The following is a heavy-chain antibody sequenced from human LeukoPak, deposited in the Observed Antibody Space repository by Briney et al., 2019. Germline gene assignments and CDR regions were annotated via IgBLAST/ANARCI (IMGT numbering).Heavy chain of an antibody. CDR3: ARGKDGGY. V-gene: IGHV1-8*01. D-gene: IGHD3-10*01. CDR1: GYTFTSYD. Sequence: ASVKVSCKASGYTFTSYDINWVRQATGQGLEWMGWMHPNSGNTGYAQKLQGRVTMTTDTSTSTAYMELRSLRSDDTAVYYCARGKDGGYWGQGTLVTVSS. J-gene: IGHJ4*02. CDR2: MHPNSGNT.